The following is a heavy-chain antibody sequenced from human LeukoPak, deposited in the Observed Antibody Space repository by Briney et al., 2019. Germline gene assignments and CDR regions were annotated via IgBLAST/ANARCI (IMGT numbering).Heavy chain of an antibody. V-gene: IGHV1-46*01. J-gene: IGHJ4*02. CDR1: GYTFTSYY. D-gene: IGHD3-22*01. CDR2: FNPSGGSA. CDR3: ARDLYYYDRSVY. Sequence: ASVKVSCKAAGYTFTSYYMHWVRQAPGQGLEWMGIFNPSGGSAIYGQTFQGRVTMTTDTSTSTAYMELRSLRSDDTAVYYCARDLYYYDRSVYWGQGTLVTVSS.